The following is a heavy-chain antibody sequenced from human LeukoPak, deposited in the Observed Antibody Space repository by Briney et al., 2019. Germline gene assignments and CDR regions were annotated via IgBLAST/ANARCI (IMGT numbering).Heavy chain of an antibody. CDR1: GFTFSTYS. V-gene: IGHV3-21*01. J-gene: IGHJ6*02. Sequence: GGSLRLSCAASGFTFSTYSMNWVRQAPGKGLEWVSSSSSSGTYIYYADSVKGRFTISRDNAKNSLYLQMNNLRVGDTAVYYCARSGYYHYYGLDVWGQGTTVTVSS. CDR2: SSSSGTYI. CDR3: ARSGYYHYYGLDV.